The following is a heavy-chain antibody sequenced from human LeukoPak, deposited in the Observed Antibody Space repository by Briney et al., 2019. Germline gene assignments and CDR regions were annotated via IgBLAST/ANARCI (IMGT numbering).Heavy chain of an antibody. CDR3: ARLKAGN. CDR2: ISDRGDTI. CDR1: GFTFSDYY. J-gene: IGHJ4*01. V-gene: IGHV3-11*01. Sequence: GGSLTLSCTASGFTFSDYYMSWIRQAPGKGLEWVSYISDRGDTIYYADSVKGRFTISRDNANNSVSLQMDSLRDEDTAVYYCARLKAGNWGPGSLVTVSS.